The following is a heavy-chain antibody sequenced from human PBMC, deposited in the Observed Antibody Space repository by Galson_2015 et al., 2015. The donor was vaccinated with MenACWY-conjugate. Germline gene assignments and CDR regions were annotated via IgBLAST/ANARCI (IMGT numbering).Heavy chain of an antibody. CDR2: VNSDGSGT. CDR3: ARSFAPGADTKNYYMGV. D-gene: IGHD1-26*01. CDR1: GSTFSSYW. J-gene: IGHJ6*03. V-gene: IGHV3-74*01. Sequence: SLRLSCAASGSTFSSYWMHWVRQAPGKGLVWVSRVNSDGSGTGYADSVKGRFTTSRDNAKNMLFLQMNSLKVEDTAVYYCARSFAPGADTKNYYMGVWGRGTTVAVSS.